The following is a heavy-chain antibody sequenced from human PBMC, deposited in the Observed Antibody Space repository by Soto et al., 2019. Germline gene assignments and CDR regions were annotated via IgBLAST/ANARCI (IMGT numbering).Heavy chain of an antibody. CDR3: AAGYPGIAAAGTF. J-gene: IGHJ4*02. CDR1: GFTFTSSA. D-gene: IGHD6-13*01. CDR2: IVVGSGNT. V-gene: IGHV1-58*01. Sequence: QMPLVQSGPEVKKPGTSVKVSCKASGFTFTSSAVQWVRQARGQRLEWIGWIVVGSGNTNYAQKFQERVTITRDMSTSTAYMELSSLRSEDTAVYYCAAGYPGIAAAGTFWGQGTLVTVSS.